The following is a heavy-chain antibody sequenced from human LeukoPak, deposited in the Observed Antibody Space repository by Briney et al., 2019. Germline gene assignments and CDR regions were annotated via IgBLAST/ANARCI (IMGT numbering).Heavy chain of an antibody. D-gene: IGHD3-10*01. CDR3: TRPGGSGNYYSFDY. Sequence: SETLSLTCTVSGGSTSSSFYYWGWIRKPPGKGLEWIGSVYYSGSTYYNPSLKSRVTISLDTSKNQFSLKLSSVTAADTAVYYCTRPGGSGNYYSFDYWGQGTLVTVSS. CDR2: VYYSGST. J-gene: IGHJ4*02. CDR1: GGSTSSSFYY. V-gene: IGHV4-39*01.